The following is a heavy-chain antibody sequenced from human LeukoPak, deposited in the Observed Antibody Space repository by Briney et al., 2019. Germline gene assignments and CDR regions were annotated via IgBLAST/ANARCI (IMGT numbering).Heavy chain of an antibody. CDR2: ISAYNGNT. Sequence: ASVKVSCKASGYTFTSYYMHWVRQAPGQGLEWMGWISAYNGNTNYAQKLQGRVTMTTDTSTSTAYMELRSLRSDDTAVYYCARDRRYYDFWSGYPTGFDYWGQGTLVTVSS. D-gene: IGHD3-3*01. V-gene: IGHV1-18*04. CDR1: GYTFTSYY. CDR3: ARDRRYYDFWSGYPTGFDY. J-gene: IGHJ4*02.